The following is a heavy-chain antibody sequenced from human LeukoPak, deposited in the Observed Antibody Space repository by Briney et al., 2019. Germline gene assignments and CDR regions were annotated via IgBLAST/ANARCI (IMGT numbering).Heavy chain of an antibody. CDR3: ARMDDYYDSSGYYPLFDY. Sequence: ASVKVSCKASGYTFTGYYMHWVRQAPGQGLEWMGWINPNSGGTNYAQKFQGRVTMTRDTSISTAYMELSSLRSDDTAVYYCARMDDYYDSSGYYPLFDYWGQGTLVTVSS. J-gene: IGHJ4*02. CDR2: INPNSGGT. CDR1: GYTFTGYY. V-gene: IGHV1-2*02. D-gene: IGHD3-22*01.